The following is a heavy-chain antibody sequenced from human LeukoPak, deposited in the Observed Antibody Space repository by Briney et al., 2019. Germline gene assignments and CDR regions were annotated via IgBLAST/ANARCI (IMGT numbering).Heavy chain of an antibody. CDR2: ISGSGAYT. D-gene: IGHD3-10*01. CDR3: AKYFASGSYYKLPH. V-gene: IGHV3-23*01. J-gene: IGHJ1*01. Sequence: SGGSLRLSCAASGFTFSSYAMSWVRQAPGKGLEWVSTISGSGAYTYYADSVQGRFTISRDNSKNTLYLQMNSLRAEDTAVYYSAKYFASGSYYKLPHWGQGTLVTVSS. CDR1: GFTFSSYA.